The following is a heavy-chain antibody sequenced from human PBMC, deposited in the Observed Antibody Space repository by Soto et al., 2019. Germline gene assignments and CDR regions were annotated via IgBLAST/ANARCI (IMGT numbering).Heavy chain of an antibody. D-gene: IGHD3-16*01. V-gene: IGHV3-13*04. J-gene: IGHJ3*02. CDR2: ITTGDDT. CDR3: ARVAQDFGALDI. Sequence: GGSLRLSCAASGFTFSSYDMHWVRQVPGEGLEWVSSITTGDDTSYPDSVQGRFTISRENAKNSLYLQMNNLRAGDTAIYYCARVAQDFGALDIWGQGTTVTVSS. CDR1: GFTFSSYD.